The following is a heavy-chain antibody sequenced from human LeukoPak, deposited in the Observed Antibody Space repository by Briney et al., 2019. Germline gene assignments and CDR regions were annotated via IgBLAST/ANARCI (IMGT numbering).Heavy chain of an antibody. V-gene: IGHV1-2*02. CDR3: ARGDYDYVWGSYRSTESATDY. D-gene: IGHD3-16*02. J-gene: IGHJ4*02. CDR1: GYTFTGYY. Sequence: ASVKVSCKASGYTFTGYYMHWVRQAPGQGLEWMGWINPNSGGTNYAQKFQGRVTMTRGTSISTAYMELSRLRSDDTAVYYCARGDYDYVWGSYRSTESATDYWGQGTLVTVSS. CDR2: INPNSGGT.